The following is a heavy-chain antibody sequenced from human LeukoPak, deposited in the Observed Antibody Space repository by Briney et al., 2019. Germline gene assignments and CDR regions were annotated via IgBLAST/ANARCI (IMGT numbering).Heavy chain of an antibody. J-gene: IGHJ1*01. D-gene: IGHD4-17*01. V-gene: IGHV3-23*01. CDR1: GITFSTYS. CDR3: AKENYGDSTGGRFQH. Sequence: GGSLRLSCVASGITFSTYSMNWVRQTPVKGLEWVSVISGSGGSTYYADSVKGRFTISRVNSKNTLYLQMNSLRAEDTAVYYCAKENYGDSTGGRFQHWGQGTLVTVSS. CDR2: ISGSGGST.